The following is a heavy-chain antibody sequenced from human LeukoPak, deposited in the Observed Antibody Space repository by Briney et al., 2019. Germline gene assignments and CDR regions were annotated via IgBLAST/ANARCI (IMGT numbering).Heavy chain of an antibody. CDR1: GGSISSYY. D-gene: IGHD3-9*01. Sequence: SETLSLTCTVSGGSISSYYWSWIRQPPGKGLEWIGYIYYSGSTNYNPSLKSRVTITVDTSKTQFSLKLSSVTAADTAVYYWARDLNYWGQGTLVTDSS. V-gene: IGHV4-59*01. J-gene: IGHJ4*02. CDR2: IYYSGST. CDR3: ARDLNY.